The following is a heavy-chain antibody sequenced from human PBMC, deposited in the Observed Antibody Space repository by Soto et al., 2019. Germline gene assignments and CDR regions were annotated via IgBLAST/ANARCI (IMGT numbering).Heavy chain of an antibody. CDR3: ARSMGGSYGWYFDY. V-gene: IGHV4-59*01. CDR1: GGSISSYY. Sequence: QVQLQESGPGLVKPSETLSLTCTVSGGSISSYYWSWIRQPPGKGLEWIGYIYYSGSTNYNPSLKRRVTLPVDTSKNQFSLKLSSVTAADTAVYYCARSMGGSYGWYFDYWGQGTLVTVSS. J-gene: IGHJ4*02. CDR2: IYYSGST. D-gene: IGHD1-26*01.